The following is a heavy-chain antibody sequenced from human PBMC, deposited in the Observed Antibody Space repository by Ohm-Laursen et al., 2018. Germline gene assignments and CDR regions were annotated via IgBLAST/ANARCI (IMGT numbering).Heavy chain of an antibody. CDR2: IYYSGSN. CDR3: ARGRGYSYDYFTY. Sequence: TLSLTCAAYGGSFSGYYWSWIRQPPEKGLEWIGYIYYSGSNNYNPSLKSRVTISVDTSKKQVSLKLTSVTAADTAVYYCARGRGYSYDYFTYWGQGTLVTVSS. CDR1: GGSFSGYY. D-gene: IGHD5-18*01. V-gene: IGHV4-59*01. J-gene: IGHJ4*02.